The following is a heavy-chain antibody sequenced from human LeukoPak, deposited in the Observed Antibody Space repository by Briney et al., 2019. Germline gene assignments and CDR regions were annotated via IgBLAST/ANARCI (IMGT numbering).Heavy chain of an antibody. Sequence: VKVSCXAXXXTFTGXYMHWVRQAPGQGLEWMGWINPNSGGTNYAQKFQGRVTMTRDTSISTAYMELSRLRSDDTAVYYCARGVVVVAASFRFDPWGQGTLVTVSS. V-gene: IGHV1-2*02. CDR3: ARGVVVVAASFRFDP. D-gene: IGHD2-15*01. CDR1: XXTFTGXY. CDR2: INPNSGGT. J-gene: IGHJ5*02.